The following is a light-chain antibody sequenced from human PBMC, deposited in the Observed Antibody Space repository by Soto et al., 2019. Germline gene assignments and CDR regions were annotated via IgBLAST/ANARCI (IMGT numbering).Light chain of an antibody. CDR3: QQSYITPYT. V-gene: IGKV1-39*01. J-gene: IGKJ2*01. CDR1: QSIGTY. CDR2: AAS. Sequence: DIQMTQSPSSLSASVGDRVTITCRASQSIGTYLHWYQQKAGKAPKLLIYAASNLQSGVPSRFSGSGSGTDFTLTMNSLQPEDFATYYCQQSYITPYTFGQGTKLEIK.